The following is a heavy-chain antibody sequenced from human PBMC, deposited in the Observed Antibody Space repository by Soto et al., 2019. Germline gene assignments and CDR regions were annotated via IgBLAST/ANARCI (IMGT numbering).Heavy chain of an antibody. J-gene: IGHJ4*02. CDR2: IIPIFGTA. CDR3: ALYYYGSGSYRSRAYFDY. V-gene: IGHV1-69*13. D-gene: IGHD3-10*01. Sequence: SSVKVSFKASGRACSGYPLTAVRPATRQGLEWMGGIIPIFGTANYAQRFQGRVTITADESTSTAYMELSSLRSEDTAVYYCALYYYGSGSYRSRAYFDYWGQGTLVNDSS. CDR1: GRACSGYP.